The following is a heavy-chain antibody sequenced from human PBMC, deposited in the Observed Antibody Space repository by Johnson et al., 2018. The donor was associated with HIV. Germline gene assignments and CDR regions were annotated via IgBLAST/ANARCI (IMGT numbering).Heavy chain of an antibody. J-gene: IGHJ3*02. D-gene: IGHD2-21*01. Sequence: VQLVESGGGVVRPGGSQRLSCAASGFIFDDYGMSWVRQAPGKGLEWVSVIYSGGSTYYADSVKGRFTISRDNSKNTVYLQMNSLRPYDTAVFYCARGGGCGGDCYSGYDAFDIWGQGTMVTVSS. CDR1: GFIFDDYG. CDR2: IYSGGST. V-gene: IGHV3-66*01. CDR3: ARGGGCGGDCYSGYDAFDI.